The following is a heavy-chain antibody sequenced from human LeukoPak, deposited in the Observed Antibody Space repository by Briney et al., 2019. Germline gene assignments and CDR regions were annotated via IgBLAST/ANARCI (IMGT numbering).Heavy chain of an antibody. V-gene: IGHV3-23*01. D-gene: IGHD3-3*01. Sequence: PGGSLRLSCAASGFTFSSYWMNWVRQAPGKGLEWVSAISGSGGSTYYADSVKGRFTISRDNSKNTLYLQMNSLRAEDTAVYYCAKHRYYDFWSGGFDPWGQGTLVTVSS. CDR2: ISGSGGST. J-gene: IGHJ5*02. CDR3: AKHRYYDFWSGGFDP. CDR1: GFTFSSYW.